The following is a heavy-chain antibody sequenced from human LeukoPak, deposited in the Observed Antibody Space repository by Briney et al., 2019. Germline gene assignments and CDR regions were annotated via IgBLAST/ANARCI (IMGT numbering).Heavy chain of an antibody. Sequence: GGSLRLSCAASGFTFSSYGMHWVRQAPGKGLEWVAVISYDGSNKYYADSVKGRFTISRDNSKNTLYLQMNSLRAEDTAVYYCAKDQLRGSRATWAGLDYWGQGTLVTVSS. J-gene: IGHJ4*02. D-gene: IGHD2-15*01. CDR1: GFTFSSYG. CDR3: AKDQLRGSRATWAGLDY. CDR2: ISYDGSNK. V-gene: IGHV3-30*18.